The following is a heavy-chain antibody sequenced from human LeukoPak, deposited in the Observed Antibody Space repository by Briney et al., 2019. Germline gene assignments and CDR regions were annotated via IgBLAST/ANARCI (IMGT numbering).Heavy chain of an antibody. V-gene: IGHV3-21*01. CDR1: GFTFSSYS. D-gene: IGHD6-19*01. Sequence: KPGGSLRLSCAASGFTFSSYSMNWVRQAPGKGLEWVSSISSSSSYIYYADSVKGRFTISRDNAKNSLYLQMNSLRAEDTAVYYCARDQLREQWLVLGYYYYMDVWGKGTTVTVSS. CDR2: ISSSSSYI. J-gene: IGHJ6*03. CDR3: ARDQLREQWLVLGYYYYMDV.